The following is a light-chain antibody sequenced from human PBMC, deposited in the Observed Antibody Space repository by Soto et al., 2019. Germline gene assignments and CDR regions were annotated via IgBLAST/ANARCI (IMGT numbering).Light chain of an antibody. CDR1: SSDVGGYNY. CDR2: DVS. J-gene: IGLJ1*01. Sequence: QSALTQPASVSVSLGQSIAISCTGTSSDVGGYNYVSWYQQHPGKAPKLMVYDVSNRPSGVSNRFSGSKSGNTASLTISGLQAEDEADYYCSSYTSSSTYVFGTGTMVTGL. V-gene: IGLV2-14*01. CDR3: SSYTSSSTYV.